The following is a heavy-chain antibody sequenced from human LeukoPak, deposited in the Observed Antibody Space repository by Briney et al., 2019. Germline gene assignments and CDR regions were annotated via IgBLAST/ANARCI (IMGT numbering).Heavy chain of an antibody. CDR1: GFTLRYYG. J-gene: IGHJ6*02. V-gene: IGHV3-30*03. CDR3: ARDTIVVVPAAIAVDYYGMDV. D-gene: IGHD2-2*01. CDR2: SSHDGTKQ. Sequence: GGSLRLSCAASGFTLRYYGMHGVRQAPGKGLEWVAVSSHDGTKQYYADSVKGRFTISRDNSKNTLYLQMNSLRAEDTAVYYCARDTIVVVPAAIAVDYYGMDVWGQGTMVTVSS.